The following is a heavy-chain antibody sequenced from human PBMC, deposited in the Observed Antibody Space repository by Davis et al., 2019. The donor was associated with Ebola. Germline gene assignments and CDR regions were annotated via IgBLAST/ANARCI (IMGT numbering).Heavy chain of an antibody. CDR3: ARYNSAYERADLDY. CDR2: INRDESGT. CDR1: GFTFSSYA. Sequence: GESLKISCAASGFTFSSYAMSWVRQAPGKGLVRVSRINRDESGTTYADSVKGRFTISRDNAKNMLYLQMDSLRVEDTAVYYCARYNSAYERADLDYWGQGTLVTVSS. V-gene: IGHV3-74*01. D-gene: IGHD5-12*01. J-gene: IGHJ4*02.